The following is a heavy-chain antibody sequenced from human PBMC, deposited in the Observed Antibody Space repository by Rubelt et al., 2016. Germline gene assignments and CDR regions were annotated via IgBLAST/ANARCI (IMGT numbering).Heavy chain of an antibody. V-gene: IGHV1-18*01. CDR1: GYTFTTYG. J-gene: IGHJ4*02. Sequence: QVQLVQSGAEVKKPGASVKVSCKASGYTFTTYGISWVRQAPGQGLTWMGWISTYNGNINYAAKVQGRGTRTTDTSTNPAYMELRSLRSDDTAVYYCARDTYYYDVSGDPFDSWGQGTLVTVSS. CDR2: ISTYNGNI. CDR3: ARDTYYYDVSGDPFDS. D-gene: IGHD3-22*01.